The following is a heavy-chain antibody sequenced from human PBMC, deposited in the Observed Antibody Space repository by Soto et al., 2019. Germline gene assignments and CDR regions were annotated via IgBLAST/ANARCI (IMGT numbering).Heavy chain of an antibody. J-gene: IGHJ4*02. CDR3: AKNPGYYYDSTGYHFDY. D-gene: IGHD3-22*01. Sequence: EVQLLESGGGLVQPGGSLRLSCAASEFTCSNYAMSWVRQAPGKGLEWVSAISYGGGTTYYADYVKGRFTISRDNSKNTLYLQMNSLRAEDTAVYYCAKNPGYYYDSTGYHFDYWGQGTLVTVSS. CDR1: EFTCSNYA. V-gene: IGHV3-23*01. CDR2: ISYGGGTT.